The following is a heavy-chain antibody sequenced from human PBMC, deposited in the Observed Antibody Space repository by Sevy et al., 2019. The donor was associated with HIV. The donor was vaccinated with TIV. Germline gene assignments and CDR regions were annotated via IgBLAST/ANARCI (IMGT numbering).Heavy chain of an antibody. D-gene: IGHD3-10*01. V-gene: IGHV3-49*04. CDR3: TRDGSGSDAHIFDY. CDR2: IRSKAYGGTT. CDR1: GFTFGDYA. J-gene: IGHJ4*02. Sequence: GGSLRLSCTASGFTFGDYAMSWVRQAPGKGLEWVGFIRSKAYGGTTEYAASVKGRFTMSRDDSKSIAYLQMNSLKTEDTAVYYCTRDGSGSDAHIFDYWGQGTLVTVSS.